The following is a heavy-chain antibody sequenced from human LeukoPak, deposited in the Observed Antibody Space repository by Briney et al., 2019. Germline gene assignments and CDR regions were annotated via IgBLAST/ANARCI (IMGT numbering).Heavy chain of an antibody. CDR3: ARDKARTSVVVPAAIYP. V-gene: IGHV3-30-3*01. D-gene: IGHD2-2*02. Sequence: PGRSLRLSCAASGFTFSSYAMHWVRQAPGKGLEWVAVTSYDGSNKYYADSVKGRFTISRDNSKNTLYLQMNSLRAEDTAVYYCARDKARTSVVVPAAIYPWGQGTLVTVSS. CDR1: GFTFSSYA. J-gene: IGHJ5*02. CDR2: TSYDGSNK.